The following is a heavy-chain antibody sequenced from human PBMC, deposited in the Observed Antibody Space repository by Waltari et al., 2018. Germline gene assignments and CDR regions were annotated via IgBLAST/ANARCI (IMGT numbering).Heavy chain of an antibody. CDR2: ISSSSIYI. D-gene: IGHD5-12*01. CDR3: ARSLGGGYGFDI. Sequence: EVQLVESGGGLVKPGGSLRLSCAASGFTFSSYSMNWVRQAPGKGLEWVSSISSSSIYIYYADSVKGRFTISRDNAKNSLYLQMNSLRAEDTAVYYCARSLGGGYGFDIWGQGTMVTVSS. V-gene: IGHV3-21*01. J-gene: IGHJ3*02. CDR1: GFTFSSYS.